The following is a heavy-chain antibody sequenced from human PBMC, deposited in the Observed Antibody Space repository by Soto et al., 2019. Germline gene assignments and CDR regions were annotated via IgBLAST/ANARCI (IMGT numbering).Heavy chain of an antibody. CDR3: TRDPSHCTNGVCYPDY. D-gene: IGHD2-8*01. CDR1: GFTFSSYW. J-gene: IGHJ4*02. V-gene: IGHV3-74*01. CDR2: INTDGTKT. Sequence: GGSLRLSCAASGFTFSSYWMHWVRQAPGKGLVWVARINTDGTKTKYADSVKGRFTISRDNAKNTVYLQMTSLRAEDTAVYYCTRDPSHCTNGVCYPDYWGQGTQVTVSS.